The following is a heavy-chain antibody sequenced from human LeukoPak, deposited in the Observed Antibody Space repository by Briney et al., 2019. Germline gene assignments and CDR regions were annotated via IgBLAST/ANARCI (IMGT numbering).Heavy chain of an antibody. CDR1: GGSFNGYY. CDR3: ARRTTVTIPFGY. V-gene: IGHV4-34*01. Sequence: SETLSLTCAVYGGSFNGYYWSWIRHPPGKGLEWSGEINHSGSTNYNPSLKSRVTISVDKSKNQFSLKLSSVTAADTAVYYCARRTTVTIPFGYWGQGTLVTVSS. J-gene: IGHJ4*02. CDR2: INHSGST. D-gene: IGHD4-11*01.